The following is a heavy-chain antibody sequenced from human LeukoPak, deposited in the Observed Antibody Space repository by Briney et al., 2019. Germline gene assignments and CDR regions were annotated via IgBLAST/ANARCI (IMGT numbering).Heavy chain of an antibody. CDR3: ARASNTLYGGQFFDS. CDR2: IHVKNGDT. CDR1: GYTFTGNN. J-gene: IGHJ4*02. V-gene: IGHV1-2*02. Sequence: ASVKVPCKASGYTFTGNNIHWVRQAPGQGLECMGWIHVKNGDTNYEQNFRGRVTMTMDTSTSTAYMELSGLRSDDTAVYYCARASNTLYGGQFFDSWGQGTLVAVSS. D-gene: IGHD2-15*01.